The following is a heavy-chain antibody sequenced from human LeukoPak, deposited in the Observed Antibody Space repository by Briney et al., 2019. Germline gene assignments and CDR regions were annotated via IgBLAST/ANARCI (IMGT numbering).Heavy chain of an antibody. J-gene: IGHJ3*02. CDR3: ARGKRQWLARGAFDI. V-gene: IGHV3-13*01. CDR1: GFTFSSYD. Sequence: GGSLRLSCAASGFTFSSYDMHWVRQATGKGLEWVSAIGTAGDTYYPGSVKGRFTISRENAKNSLYLQMNSLRAGDTTVYYCARGKRQWLARGAFDIWGQGTMDTVSS. D-gene: IGHD6-19*01. CDR2: IGTAGDT.